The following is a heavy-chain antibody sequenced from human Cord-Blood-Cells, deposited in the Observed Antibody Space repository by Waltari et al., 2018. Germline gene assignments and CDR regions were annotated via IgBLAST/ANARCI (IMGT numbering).Heavy chain of an antibody. CDR2: INPNSGGT. CDR3: ARGMGNDAFDI. D-gene: IGHD7-27*01. Sequence: HWVRQAPGQGLEWMGWINPNSGGTNYAQKFQGWVTMTRDTSISTAYMELSRLRSDDTAVYYCARGMGNDAFDIWGQGTMVTVSS. J-gene: IGHJ3*02. V-gene: IGHV1-2*04.